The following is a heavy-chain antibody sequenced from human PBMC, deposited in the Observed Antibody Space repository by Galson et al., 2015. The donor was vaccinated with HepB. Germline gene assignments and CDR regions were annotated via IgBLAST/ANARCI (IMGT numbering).Heavy chain of an antibody. CDR1: GGSFSGYY. J-gene: IGHJ6*02. D-gene: IGHD6-13*01. V-gene: IGHV4-34*01. CDR2: INHSGST. Sequence: ETLSLTCAVYGGSFSGYYWSWIRQPPGKGLEWIGEINHSGSTNYNPSLKSRVTISVDTSKNQFSLKLSSVTAADTAVYYCARRGRGSSSWYPFYGMDVWGQGTTVTVSS. CDR3: ARRGRGSSSWYPFYGMDV.